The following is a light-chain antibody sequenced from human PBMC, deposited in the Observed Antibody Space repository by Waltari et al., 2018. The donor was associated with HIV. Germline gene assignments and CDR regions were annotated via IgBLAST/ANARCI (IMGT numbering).Light chain of an antibody. CDR1: SSNIGTNF. V-gene: IGLV1-47*01. CDR2: RNN. Sequence: QSVLTQPPSASGTPGQRVAISCSVSSSNIGTNFVYWYQHLPGTTPELLIYRNNQRPSGVPDRFSGSKSGTSASLAISGLRSEDEADYYCTSWDDSLSGWMFGGGTTLTVL. J-gene: IGLJ3*02. CDR3: TSWDDSLSGWM.